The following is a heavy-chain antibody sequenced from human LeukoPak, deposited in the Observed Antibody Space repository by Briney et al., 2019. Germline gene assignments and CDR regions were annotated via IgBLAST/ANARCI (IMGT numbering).Heavy chain of an antibody. V-gene: IGHV3-23*01. Sequence: GGSLRLSCAASGFTFSSYAMSWVRQAPGKGLEWVPGISGGGGGTYYADSVKGRFTISRDNSEDTLYLQMSSLRAEDTAVYYCAKDLYSGSHAECFQHWGQGTLVTVSS. CDR3: AKDLYSGSHAECFQH. J-gene: IGHJ1*01. D-gene: IGHD1-26*01. CDR1: GFTFSSYA. CDR2: ISGGGGGT.